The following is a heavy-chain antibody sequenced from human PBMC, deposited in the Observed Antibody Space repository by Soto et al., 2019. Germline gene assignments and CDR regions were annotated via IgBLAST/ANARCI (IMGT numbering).Heavy chain of an antibody. CDR2: IGDSGVST. V-gene: IGHV3-23*01. CDR1: GFTFSSYG. J-gene: IGHJ4*02. CDR3: AKAYSGYDYAPIDY. D-gene: IGHD5-12*01. Sequence: EVQLLESGGGLVQPGGSLRLSCAASGFTFSSYGMSWVRQAPGKGPEWVSAIGDSGVSTYYADSVKGQFTISRDNSKNTLYLQMNSLRAGDTALYYCAKAYSGYDYAPIDYWGQGTLVTVSS.